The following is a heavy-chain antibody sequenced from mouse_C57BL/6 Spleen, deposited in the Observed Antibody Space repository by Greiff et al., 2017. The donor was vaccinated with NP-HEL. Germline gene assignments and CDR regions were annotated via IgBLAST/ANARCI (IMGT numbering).Heavy chain of an antibody. J-gene: IGHJ2*01. Sequence: EVQLKESGPGLVKPSQSLSLTCSVTGYSITSGYYWNWIRQSPGNKLEWMGYISYDGSNNYNPSLKNRISITRDTSKNQFFLKLNSVTTEDTATYYCAREGRNFDYWGQGTTLTVSS. V-gene: IGHV3-6*01. CDR3: AREGRNFDY. CDR1: GYSITSGYY. CDR2: ISYDGSN.